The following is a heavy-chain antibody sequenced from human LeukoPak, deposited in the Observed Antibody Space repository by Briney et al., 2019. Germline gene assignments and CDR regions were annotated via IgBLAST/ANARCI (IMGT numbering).Heavy chain of an antibody. J-gene: IGHJ4*02. Sequence: ASVKVSCKASGYTFTGYYMHWVRQAPGQGLEWMGWINPNSGGTNYAQKFQGRVTMTRDTSISTAYMELSRLRSEDTAVYYCARVSLRSSSSWLDYWGQGTLVTVSS. CDR1: GYTFTGYY. V-gene: IGHV1-2*02. D-gene: IGHD6-13*01. CDR3: ARVSLRSSSSWLDY. CDR2: INPNSGGT.